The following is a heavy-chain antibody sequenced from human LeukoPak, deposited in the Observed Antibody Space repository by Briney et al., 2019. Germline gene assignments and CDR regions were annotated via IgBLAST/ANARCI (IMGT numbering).Heavy chain of an antibody. Sequence: SETLSLTCAVYGGSFSGYYWSWIRQPPGKGLEWIGEINHSGSTNYNPSLKSRVTISGDTSKKQFSLKLTSVTAADTAVYYCARAIHREYPFDYWGQGTLVTVSS. CDR3: ARAIHREYPFDY. D-gene: IGHD2/OR15-2a*01. V-gene: IGHV4-34*01. J-gene: IGHJ4*02. CDR1: GGSFSGYY. CDR2: INHSGST.